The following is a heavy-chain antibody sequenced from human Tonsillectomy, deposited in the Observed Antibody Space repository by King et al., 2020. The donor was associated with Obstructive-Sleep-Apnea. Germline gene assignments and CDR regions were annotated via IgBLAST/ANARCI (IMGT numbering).Heavy chain of an antibody. CDR1: GGSISSGAYS. CDR2: IYYSGST. CDR3: ARGGDYGDYRTAVGADY. Sequence: QLQESGPGLVKPSQTLSLTCAVSGGSISSGAYSWSWIRQPPGTGLEWIGDIYYSGSTYYNPSLKSRVTISVDTSKNQFSLKLSSVTAADTAVYYCARGGDYGDYRTAVGADYWGQGTLVTVSS. J-gene: IGHJ4*02. V-gene: IGHV4-30-4*07. D-gene: IGHD4-17*01.